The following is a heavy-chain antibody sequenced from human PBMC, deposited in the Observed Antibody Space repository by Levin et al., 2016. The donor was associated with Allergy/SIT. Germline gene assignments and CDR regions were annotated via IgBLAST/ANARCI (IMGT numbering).Heavy chain of an antibody. Sequence: GESLKISCVVSGFNLRSYVMSWVRQAKGKGLEWVSTITGSGVTTYYADSVRGRFTISRDNSQSTLYLQMNSLRAEDTAVYFCARGFPMGCTSTSCYTDHWGQGTLVTVSS. CDR2: ITGSGVTT. V-gene: IGHV3-23*01. D-gene: IGHD2-2*02. CDR1: GFNLRSYV. CDR3: ARGFPMGCTSTSCYTDH. J-gene: IGHJ4*02.